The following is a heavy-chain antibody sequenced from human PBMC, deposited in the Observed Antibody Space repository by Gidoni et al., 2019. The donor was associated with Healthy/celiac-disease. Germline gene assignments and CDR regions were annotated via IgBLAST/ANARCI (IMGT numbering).Heavy chain of an antibody. CDR1: GFTFSSYW. CDR3: AREDFWSGYPIDY. D-gene: IGHD3-3*01. V-gene: IGHV3-74*01. Sequence: EVQLVESGVGLVQPGGSLRLSCAAPGFTFSSYWMHWVRQAPGKGLVWVSRINSDGSSTSYADSVKGRFTISRDNAKNTLYLQMNSLRAEDTAVYYCAREDFWSGYPIDYWGQGTLVTVSS. J-gene: IGHJ4*02. CDR2: INSDGSST.